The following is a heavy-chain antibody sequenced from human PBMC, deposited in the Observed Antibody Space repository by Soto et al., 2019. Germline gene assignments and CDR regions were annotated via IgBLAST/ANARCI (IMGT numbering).Heavy chain of an antibody. J-gene: IGHJ4*02. CDR2: INNDGSNI. CDR1: GFTFSNYK. Sequence: EVQLVESGGGLVQPGGSLRLSCAASGFTFSNYKMHWVRQAPGKGLEWVSRINNDGSNIVYADSVKGRFTVSRDNAKMTMYLKMISVRATDTAVYYSAGYTNGFDFWGQGTLVTVSS. V-gene: IGHV3-74*01. D-gene: IGHD6-19*01. CDR3: AGYTNGFDF.